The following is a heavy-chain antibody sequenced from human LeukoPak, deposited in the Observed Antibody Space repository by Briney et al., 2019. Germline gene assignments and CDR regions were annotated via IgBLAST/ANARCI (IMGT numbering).Heavy chain of an antibody. D-gene: IGHD1-26*01. J-gene: IGHJ5*02. CDR1: GYTFTSYG. CDR2: ISAYNGNT. Sequence: GASVKVSCKASGYTFTSYGISWVRQAPGQGLEWMGWISAYNGNTTYAQRFQGRVTMTRDISTSTDHMELTSLTSDDTAMYYCARDNSVGETAWWFDPWGQGTLVTVSP. V-gene: IGHV1-18*01. CDR3: ARDNSVGETAWWFDP.